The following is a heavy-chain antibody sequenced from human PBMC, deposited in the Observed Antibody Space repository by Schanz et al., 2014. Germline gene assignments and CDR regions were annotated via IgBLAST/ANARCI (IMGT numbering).Heavy chain of an antibody. CDR1: GGTFSDYT. CDR3: AREDCSINSCYDLDS. CDR2: IILNFGIE. J-gene: IGHJ4*02. D-gene: IGHD3-22*01. V-gene: IGHV1-69*04. Sequence: QVQVMHSGAEVKRPGSSMKVSCKASGGTFSDYTFSWVRQAPGQGLEWMGRIILNFGIEKYAEKFQGRLTITADKTRSTAFMELRSLTSEATAISACAREDCSINSCYDLDSWGQGTLLTVSS.